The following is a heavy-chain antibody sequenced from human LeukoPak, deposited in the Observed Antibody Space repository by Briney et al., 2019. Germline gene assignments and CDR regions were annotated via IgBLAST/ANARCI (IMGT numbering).Heavy chain of an antibody. CDR2: INPNSGGT. D-gene: IGHD6-6*01. Sequence: ASVKVSCKASGYTFTGYYIHWVRQAPGQGLEWMGWINPNSGGTNYAQKFQGRVTMTRDTSISTAYMELSRLRSDDTAVYYCAKEGIAARYYYYYYMDVWGKGTTVTVSS. V-gene: IGHV1-2*02. CDR1: GYTFTGYY. J-gene: IGHJ6*03. CDR3: AKEGIAARYYYYYYMDV.